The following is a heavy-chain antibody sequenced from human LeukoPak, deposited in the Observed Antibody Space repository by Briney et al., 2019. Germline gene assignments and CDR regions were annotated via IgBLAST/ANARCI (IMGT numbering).Heavy chain of an antibody. CDR2: IYYSGTT. V-gene: IGHV4-39*01. CDR3: AKLTTNGGTYFHY. Sequence: SETLSLTCSVSGGSISSRSSYWGWIRQPPGKGLEWIGTIYYSGTTYYNPSLKSRVTISAHTSKNQFSLKLTSVTAADTAVYYCAKLTTNGGTYFHYWGQGTLVAVSS. J-gene: IGHJ4*02. D-gene: IGHD1-14*01. CDR1: GGSISSRSSY.